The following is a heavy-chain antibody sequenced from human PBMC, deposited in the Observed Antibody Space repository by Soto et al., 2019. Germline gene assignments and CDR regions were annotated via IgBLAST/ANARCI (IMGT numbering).Heavy chain of an antibody. J-gene: IGHJ4*02. Sequence: PRGPLRLTRAPSGFSFSTYTMSWVREAAGKGLEWVCTISRGGGNTYYSASVKCRFTISRDNSKDTLFLQMNRLGADDTALYFCAKDLRTGVAPTYFDYWVQVSLVA. CDR2: ISRGGGNT. D-gene: IGHD3-3*01. V-gene: IGHV3-23*01. CDR3: AKDLRTGVAPTYFDY. CDR1: GFSFSTYT.